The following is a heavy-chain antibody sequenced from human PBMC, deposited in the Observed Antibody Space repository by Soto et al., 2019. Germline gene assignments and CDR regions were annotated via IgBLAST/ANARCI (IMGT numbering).Heavy chain of an antibody. J-gene: IGHJ4*01. V-gene: IGHV3-23*01. CDR1: GFTFSSYA. Sequence: GGSLRLSCAASGFTFSSYAMSWVRQAPGKGLEWVSAISGSGGSTYYADSVKGRFTISRDNSKNTLYLQMNSLRAEDTAVYYCAKDSAYYDILTGYLYWGHGTLVTDSS. CDR3: AKDSAYYDILTGYLY. CDR2: ISGSGGST. D-gene: IGHD3-9*01.